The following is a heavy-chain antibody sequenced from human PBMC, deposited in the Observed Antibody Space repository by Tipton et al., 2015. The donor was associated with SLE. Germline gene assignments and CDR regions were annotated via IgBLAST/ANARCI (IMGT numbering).Heavy chain of an antibody. CDR2: VYYTGNT. J-gene: IGHJ4*02. D-gene: IGHD3-22*01. Sequence: TLSLTCIVSSDSISSSSYYWGWIRQPPGKGLEWVGTVYYTGNTFYNPSLKSRVTISVDTSKNQFSLNLSSVTAADTAVYYCARDEYRYDTTGYHLLGHFDFWGQGTLVTVSS. CDR3: ARDEYRYDTTGYHLLGHFDF. V-gene: IGHV4-39*07. CDR1: SDSISSSSYY.